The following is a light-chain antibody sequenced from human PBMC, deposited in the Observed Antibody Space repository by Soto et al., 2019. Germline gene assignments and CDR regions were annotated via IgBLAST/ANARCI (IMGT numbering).Light chain of an antibody. J-gene: IGKJ5*01. CDR2: GAS. CDR3: QQYNNWPPIT. CDR1: QSVSSN. Sequence: DIVMTQSPTTMSFTTGQRATLSCRPSQSVSSNLAWYQQKPAQAPRLLIYGASTRATGIPARFRGSGSETEFTLIISSLQSEDFAVYYCQQYNNWPPITFGQGTRLEIK. V-gene: IGKV3-15*01.